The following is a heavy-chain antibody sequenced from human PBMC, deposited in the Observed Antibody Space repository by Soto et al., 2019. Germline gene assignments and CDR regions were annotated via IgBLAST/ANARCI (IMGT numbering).Heavy chain of an antibody. CDR3: ARVWSGYDFDY. D-gene: IGHD5-12*01. Sequence: QVQLVQSGAEVKKPGSSVKVSCKASGGTFSSYTISWVRQAPGQGLEWMGRIIPILGIANYAQKFQGRVTITADKSTSTAYMELSSLRSEDTAVYYCARVWSGYDFDYWGQGTLVTVSS. CDR1: GGTFSSYT. CDR2: IIPILGIA. J-gene: IGHJ4*02. V-gene: IGHV1-69*02.